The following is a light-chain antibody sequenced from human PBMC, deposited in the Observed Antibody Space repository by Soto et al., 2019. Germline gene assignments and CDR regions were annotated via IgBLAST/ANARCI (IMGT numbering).Light chain of an antibody. CDR3: QSYDSSLIVSKV. CDR1: SSNLGAGYD. CDR2: ANS. Sequence: QSVLTQPTSVSGAPGQMVTISCSGSSSNLGAGYDVQWYRQFPGTAPKLLIYANSVRPSGVPDRFSGSKSGTSASLAITGLQAEDEADYYCQSYDSSLIVSKVFGTGTKVTVL. V-gene: IGLV1-40*01. J-gene: IGLJ1*01.